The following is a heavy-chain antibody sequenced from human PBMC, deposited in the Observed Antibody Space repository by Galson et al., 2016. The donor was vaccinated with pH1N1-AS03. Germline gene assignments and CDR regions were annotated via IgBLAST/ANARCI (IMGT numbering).Heavy chain of an antibody. D-gene: IGHD4/OR15-4a*01. CDR1: GFTFSSYA. CDR2: ISGNGFST. J-gene: IGHJ4*02. V-gene: IGHV3-64*01. CDR3: ARGPVSYANYWFPPPDY. Sequence: LRLSCAVGGFTFSSYAMFWLRQAPGKGLEYVSAISGNGFSTYYANSVKDRFTVSRDNSKHTLYLQMGSLRVEDMAVYYCARGPVSYANYWFPPPDYWGQGTLVTVSS.